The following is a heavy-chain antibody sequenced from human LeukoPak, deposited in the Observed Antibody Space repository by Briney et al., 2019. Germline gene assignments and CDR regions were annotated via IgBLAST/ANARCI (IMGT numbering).Heavy chain of an antibody. D-gene: IGHD6-13*01. CDR1: GGSISSYY. CDR3: ARLEAAGTHDG. CDR2: IYYSGST. J-gene: IGHJ4*02. V-gene: IGHV4-59*12. Sequence: SETLSLTCTVSGGSISSYYWSWIRQPPGKGLEWIGYIYYSGSTNYNPSLKSRVTISVDTSKNQFSLKLSSVTAADTAVYYCARLEAAGTHDGWGQGTLVTVSS.